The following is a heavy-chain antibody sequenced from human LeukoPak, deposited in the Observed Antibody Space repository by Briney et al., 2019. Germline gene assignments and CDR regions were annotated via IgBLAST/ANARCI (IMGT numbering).Heavy chain of an antibody. D-gene: IGHD2-21*02. CDR2: FDPEDGET. V-gene: IGHV1-24*01. CDR3: ATEVYCGGDCSITTGY. J-gene: IGHJ4*02. Sequence: ASVKVSCKVSGYTLTELSMRWVRQAPGKGLEWMGGFDPEDGETIYAQKFQGRVTMTEDTSTDTAYMELSSLRSEDTAVYYCATEVYCGGDCSITTGYWGQGTLVTVSS. CDR1: GYTLTELS.